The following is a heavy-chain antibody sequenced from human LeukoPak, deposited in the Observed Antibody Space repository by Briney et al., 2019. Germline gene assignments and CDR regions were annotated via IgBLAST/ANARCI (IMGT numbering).Heavy chain of an antibody. D-gene: IGHD2-15*01. CDR2: ICYDGSNK. CDR1: GFTFSSSG. Sequence: GWSLSFSCAASGFTFSSSGMHWDRQAPDKGLEWVADICYDGSNKYYAESVKGRSTISSQNSKTTLYLQMNSLRAENTAVYYCAREYCSGGSCYSYYYDFSRDAFDIWGQGTLVTVSS. CDR3: AREYCSGGSCYSYYYDFSRDAFDI. J-gene: IGHJ3*02. V-gene: IGHV3-33*01.